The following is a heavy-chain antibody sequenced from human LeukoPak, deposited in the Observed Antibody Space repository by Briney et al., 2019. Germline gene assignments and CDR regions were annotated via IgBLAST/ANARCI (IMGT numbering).Heavy chain of an antibody. D-gene: IGHD5-24*01. J-gene: IGHJ4*02. CDR1: GGTFSSYA. CDR2: INPNSGGT. V-gene: IGHV1-2*06. Sequence: SVKVSCKASGGTFSSYAISWVRQAPGQGLEWMGRINPNSGGTNYAQKFQGRVTMTRDTSISTAYMELSRLRSDDTAVYYCARVGGYNLWFYWGQGTLVTVSS. CDR3: ARVGGYNLWFY.